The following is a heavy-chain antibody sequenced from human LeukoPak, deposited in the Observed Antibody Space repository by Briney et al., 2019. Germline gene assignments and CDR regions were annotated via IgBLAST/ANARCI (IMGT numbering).Heavy chain of an antibody. D-gene: IGHD6-13*01. Sequence: LRASVKVSCKASGGTFSSYAISWVRQAPGQGLEWMGGIIPIFGTANYAQKFQGRVTITADKSTSTAYMELSSLRSEDTAVYYCARGTIWQQLVRQKGDFDYWGQGTLVTVSS. CDR1: GGTFSSYA. J-gene: IGHJ4*02. V-gene: IGHV1-69*06. CDR3: ARGTIWQQLVRQKGDFDY. CDR2: IIPIFGTA.